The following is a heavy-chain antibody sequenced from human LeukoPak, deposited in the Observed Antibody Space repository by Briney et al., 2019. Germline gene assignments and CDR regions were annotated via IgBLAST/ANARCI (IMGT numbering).Heavy chain of an antibody. CDR1: GFTFSSYW. CDR3: CAFPTIQDAFDI. V-gene: IGHV3-7*01. CDR2: IKQDGSEK. J-gene: IGHJ3*02. D-gene: IGHD5-12*01. Sequence: GGSLRLSCAASGFTFSSYWMSWVRQAPGKGLEWVANIKQDGSEKYYVDSVKGRFTISRDNAKNSLYLQMNSLRAEDTAVYYCCAFPTIQDAFDIWGQGTMVTVSS.